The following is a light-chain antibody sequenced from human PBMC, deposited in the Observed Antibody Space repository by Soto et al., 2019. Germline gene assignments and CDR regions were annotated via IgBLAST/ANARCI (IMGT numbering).Light chain of an antibody. CDR1: SSNIGAGYD. CDR2: GNS. V-gene: IGLV1-40*01. CDR3: QSYDSSLVGV. Sequence: QSVLTQPPSVSGAPGQRVTISCTGSSSNIGAGYDVHWYQQLPGTAPKLLIYGNSNRPSGVPDRFSGSKSGTSASLAITGLQAVDEADYYCQSYDSSLVGVFGTGTKLTVL. J-gene: IGLJ1*01.